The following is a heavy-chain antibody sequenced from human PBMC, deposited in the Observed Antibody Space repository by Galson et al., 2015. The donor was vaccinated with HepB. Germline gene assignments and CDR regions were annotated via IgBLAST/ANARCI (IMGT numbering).Heavy chain of an antibody. Sequence: SLRLSCAASGFTFTRYAIHWVRQASGKGLEWVAFISYDGSNKFYGEFVKGRFTISRDNSKNTVYVQMNRLKPEDTAVYYCARDMGKVTPNYFDYWGQGTLVTVSS. CDR3: ARDMGKVTPNYFDY. CDR1: GFTFTRYA. CDR2: ISYDGSNK. D-gene: IGHD2-21*02. V-gene: IGHV3-30-3*01. J-gene: IGHJ4*02.